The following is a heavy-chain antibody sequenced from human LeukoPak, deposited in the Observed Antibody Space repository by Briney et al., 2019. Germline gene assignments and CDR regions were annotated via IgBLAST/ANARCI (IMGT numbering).Heavy chain of an antibody. D-gene: IGHD6-6*01. CDR3: ARGGAARPDI. Sequence: GGSLRLSCAASGFTFSNYGMNWVRQAPGKGLEWVSYISSSRSSIDYADSVRGRFTISRDNARNSLYLQMNSLRAGDTAVYYCARGGAARPDIWGQGTMVTVSS. CDR1: GFTFSNYG. CDR2: ISSSRSSI. V-gene: IGHV3-48*01. J-gene: IGHJ3*02.